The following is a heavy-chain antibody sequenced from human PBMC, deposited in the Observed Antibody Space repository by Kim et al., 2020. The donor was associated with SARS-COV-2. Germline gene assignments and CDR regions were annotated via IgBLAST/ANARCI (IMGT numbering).Heavy chain of an antibody. V-gene: IGHV5-51*01. Sequence: GESLKISCKGSGYSFTSYWIGWVRQMPGKGLEWMGIIYPGDSDTRYSPSFQGQVTISADKSISTAYLQWSSLKASDTAMYYCARHFRHGSGDFGRFDPWGQGDLVTVSS. CDR1: GYSFTSYW. CDR3: ARHFRHGSGDFGRFDP. J-gene: IGHJ5*02. CDR2: IYPGDSDT. D-gene: IGHD3-10*01.